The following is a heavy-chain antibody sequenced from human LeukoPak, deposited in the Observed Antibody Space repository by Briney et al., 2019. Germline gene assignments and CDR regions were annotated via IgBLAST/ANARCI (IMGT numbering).Heavy chain of an antibody. D-gene: IGHD3-10*01. Sequence: GGSLRLSCVASGFTFSSYAMSWVRQAPGKGLEWVAAISDSGGSTYYVDSVRGRFTISRDNSKNTLYLQMNSLRAEDTAIYSCARDIRGSGNYGWFDPWGQGTLVTVPS. CDR2: ISDSGGST. CDR3: ARDIRGSGNYGWFDP. CDR1: GFTFSSYA. V-gene: IGHV3-23*01. J-gene: IGHJ5*02.